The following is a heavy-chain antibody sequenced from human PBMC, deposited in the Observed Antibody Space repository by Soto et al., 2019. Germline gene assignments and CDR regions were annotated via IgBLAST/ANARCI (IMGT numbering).Heavy chain of an antibody. V-gene: IGHV3-23*01. D-gene: IGHD2-15*01. CDR1: GFTFSSYA. CDR3: AKDPSDIVVVVAATLGWFDP. CDR2: ISGSGGST. J-gene: IGHJ5*02. Sequence: PGGSLRLSCAASGFTFSSYAMSWVRQAPGKGLEWVSAISGSGGSTYYADSVKGRFTISRDNSKNTLYLQMNSLRAEDTAVYYCAKDPSDIVVVVAATLGWFDPWGQGTLVTVSS.